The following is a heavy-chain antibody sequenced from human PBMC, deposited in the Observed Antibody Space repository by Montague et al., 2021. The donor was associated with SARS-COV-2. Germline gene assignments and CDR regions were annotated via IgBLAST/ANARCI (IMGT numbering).Heavy chain of an antibody. V-gene: IGHV3-30-3*01. J-gene: IGHJ4*02. D-gene: IGHD5-18*01. CDR1: GFTFTSYA. CDR2: ISFDGTNK. Sequence: SLRLSCAASGFTFTSYAMHWVRQAPGKGLEWVAVISFDGTNKYYTDSVKGRFTISRDNSKNTLYLQMHSARPEDTAVYYCARDQGGYSYNDYWGQGTLVTVSS. CDR3: ARDQGGYSYNDY.